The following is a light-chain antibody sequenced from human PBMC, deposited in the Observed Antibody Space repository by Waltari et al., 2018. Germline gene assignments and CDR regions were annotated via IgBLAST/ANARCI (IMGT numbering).Light chain of an antibody. V-gene: IGLV2-8*01. CDR2: EVR. J-gene: IGLJ1*01. CDR1: SSDVVGYTS. Sequence: QSALTQPPSASGSPGQSVTISCTGPSSDVVGYTSVSWSQQHPGKAPKLMIYEVRERPSGVPDRFSGSKSGNTASLTVSGLQAEDEADYYCSSHGGSNNFYVFGSGTKVTVL. CDR3: SSHGGSNNFYV.